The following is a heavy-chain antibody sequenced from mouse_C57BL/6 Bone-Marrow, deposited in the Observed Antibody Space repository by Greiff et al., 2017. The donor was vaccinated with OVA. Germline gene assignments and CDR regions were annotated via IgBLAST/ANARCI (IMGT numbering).Heavy chain of an antibody. V-gene: IGHV12-3*01. CDR2: ITHSGET. CDR1: GFPITSGYY. J-gene: IGHJ3*01. CDR3: AGDREGYDPPFAY. Sequence: VQVVESGPGLVKPSQSLFLTCSITGFPITSGYYWFWIRQSPGKPLEWMGYITHSGETFYNPSLQSPIPITRKTSKNQFFLQLNSGTTEDTAMYYCAGDREGYDPPFAYWGQGTLVTVSA. D-gene: IGHD2-2*01.